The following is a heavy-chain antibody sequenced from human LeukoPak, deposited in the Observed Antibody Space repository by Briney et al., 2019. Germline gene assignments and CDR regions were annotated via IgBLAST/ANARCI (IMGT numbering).Heavy chain of an antibody. D-gene: IGHD3-22*01. CDR3: ARRPIYYDSGAYYPHFDY. CDR2: ISGSGGST. J-gene: IGHJ4*02. V-gene: IGHV3-23*01. CDR1: GFTFSSYA. Sequence: PGGSLRLSCAASGFTFSSYAMSWVRQAPGKGLEWVSAISGSGGSTYYADSVKGRFTISRDNSKNTLYLQMNSLRAEDTAVYYCARRPIYYDSGAYYPHFDYWGQGTLVTVSS.